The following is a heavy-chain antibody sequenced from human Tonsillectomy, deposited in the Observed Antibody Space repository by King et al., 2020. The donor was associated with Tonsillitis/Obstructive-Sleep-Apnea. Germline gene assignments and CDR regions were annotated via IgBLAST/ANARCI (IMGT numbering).Heavy chain of an antibody. J-gene: IGHJ4*02. Sequence: VQLVESGGGVVQPGRSLRLSCAASGFTFSSYGMHWVRQAPGKGLEWVAVIWYDGSNKYYADSVKGRFTISRDNSRNTLYLQMNILRAGDTAVYYCARRDCSSTSCYHADYWGQGTLVTVSS. D-gene: IGHD2-2*01. CDR1: GFTFSSYG. CDR2: IWYDGSNK. CDR3: ARRDCSSTSCYHADY. V-gene: IGHV3-33*01.